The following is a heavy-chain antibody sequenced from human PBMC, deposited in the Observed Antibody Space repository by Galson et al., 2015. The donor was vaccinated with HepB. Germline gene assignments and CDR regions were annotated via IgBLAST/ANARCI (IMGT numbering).Heavy chain of an antibody. V-gene: IGHV4-59*12. CDR2: LYYSGST. J-gene: IGHJ6*02. CDR1: GGSISNYY. D-gene: IGHD6-13*01. Sequence: ETLSLTCTVSGGSISNYYWSWIRRPPGTGLEWIGYLYYSGSTNYNPSLKSRVTMSVDTSKNQFSLKLRSVTAADSAVYYCARGGRSWQIYYYYYGMDVWGQGTTVTVSS. CDR3: ARGGRSWQIYYYYYGMDV.